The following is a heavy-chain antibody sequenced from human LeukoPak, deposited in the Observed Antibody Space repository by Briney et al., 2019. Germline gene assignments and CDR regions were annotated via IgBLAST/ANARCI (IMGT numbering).Heavy chain of an antibody. J-gene: IGHJ4*02. CDR1: GFTFSSYP. D-gene: IGHD1-26*01. Sequence: GGSLRLSCAASGFTFSSYPMNWVRQAPGKGLEWVSHITASGTAMFYADSVKGRFTISRDNAKNSLYLQMNSLRDEDTAVYYCASSGSYRFDYWGQGTLVTVSS. CDR2: ITASGTAM. CDR3: ASSGSYRFDY. V-gene: IGHV3-48*02.